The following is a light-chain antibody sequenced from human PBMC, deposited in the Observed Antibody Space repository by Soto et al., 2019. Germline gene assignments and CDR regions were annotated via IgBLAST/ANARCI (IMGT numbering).Light chain of an antibody. Sequence: QPVLTQPASVSGSPGQSITISCTGTSSDIGAYNYVSWYQQYPGKAPKLMIYDVSHRPSGISNRFSGSKSGNTASLTISGLQAEDEADYYCSSSTSSTTHVVFGGGTKLTVL. V-gene: IGLV2-14*01. CDR2: DVS. J-gene: IGLJ2*01. CDR1: SSDIGAYNY. CDR3: SSSTSSTTHVV.